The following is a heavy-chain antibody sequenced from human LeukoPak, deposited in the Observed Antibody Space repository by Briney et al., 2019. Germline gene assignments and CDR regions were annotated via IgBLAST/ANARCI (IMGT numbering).Heavy chain of an antibody. CDR3: VRDLILVWTPGDDFDF. CDR2: INEDATTI. Sequence: PGGSLRLSCAASGFAFSAYWMHWVRQAPGKGLEWVSRINEDATTITYADSVKGRFIISRDNRKTSLYLQMNHLRAEDTAVYYCVRDLILVWTPGDDFDFWGQGTLVIVSS. J-gene: IGHJ4*02. CDR1: GFAFSAYW. D-gene: IGHD3-16*01. V-gene: IGHV3-74*01.